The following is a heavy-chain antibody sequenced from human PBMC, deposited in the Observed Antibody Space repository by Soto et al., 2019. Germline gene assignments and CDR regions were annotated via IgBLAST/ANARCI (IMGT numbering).Heavy chain of an antibody. Sequence: GGSLRLSCVASGFSIRTYVMHWVRQAPGKGLEWVAVIWSDGSDQLYADSMKGRLTISRGNAKNTLYLQVNSLRADDTAAYFCATEPRMSSRGRGGMDVWGHGTTVTVSS. V-gene: IGHV3-33*01. J-gene: IGHJ6*02. CDR3: ATEPRMSSRGRGGMDV. CDR1: GFSIRTYV. D-gene: IGHD3-10*01. CDR2: IWSDGSDQ.